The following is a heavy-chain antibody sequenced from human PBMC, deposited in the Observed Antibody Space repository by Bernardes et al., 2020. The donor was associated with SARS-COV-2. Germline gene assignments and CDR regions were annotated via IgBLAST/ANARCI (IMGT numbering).Heavy chain of an antibody. D-gene: IGHD3-9*01. CDR3: ARDWDIRYFDNYYYYYYYMDV. V-gene: IGHV1-18*01. CDR2: ISAYNGNT. Sequence: ASVKVSCKASGYTFTSYGISWVRQAPGQGLEWMGWISAYNGNTNYAQKLQGRVTMTTDTSTSTAYMELRSLRSDDTAVYYCARDWDIRYFDNYYYYYYYMDVWGKGTTVTVSS. CDR1: GYTFTSYG. J-gene: IGHJ6*03.